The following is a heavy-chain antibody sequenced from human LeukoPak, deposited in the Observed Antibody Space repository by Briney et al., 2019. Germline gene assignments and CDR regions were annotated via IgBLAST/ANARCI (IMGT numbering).Heavy chain of an antibody. CDR1: GFTVSSNY. CDR3: ARDCSGSYNY. Sequence: PGGSLRLSCAASGFTVSSNYMSWVRQAPGKGLEWVSVIYSGGSTYYADAVKGRFTISRDNSKNTLYLQMNSLRAEDTAVYYCARDCSGSYNYWGQGTLVTVSS. J-gene: IGHJ4*02. V-gene: IGHV3-53*01. D-gene: IGHD1-26*01. CDR2: IYSGGST.